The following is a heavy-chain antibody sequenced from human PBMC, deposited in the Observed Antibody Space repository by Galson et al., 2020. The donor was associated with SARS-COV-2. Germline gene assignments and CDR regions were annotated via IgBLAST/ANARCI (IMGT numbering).Heavy chain of an antibody. V-gene: IGHV4-38-2*01. J-gene: IGHJ4*02. CDR1: GYSISSGYY. CDR3: ARQKGYTYGVFDY. CDR2: IYHSGRT. D-gene: IGHD5-18*01. Sequence: SETLYLTCGVSGYSISSGYYWGWIRQPPGKGLEWIGTIYHSGRTYYNPSLKSRVTISVDTSNNQFSLRLSSVTAADTAVYFCARQKGYTYGVFDYWGQGTLVTVSS.